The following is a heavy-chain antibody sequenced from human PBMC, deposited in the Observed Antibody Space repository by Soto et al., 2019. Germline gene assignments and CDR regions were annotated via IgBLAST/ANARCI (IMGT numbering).Heavy chain of an antibody. CDR3: ARDDSSGPGRFDP. J-gene: IGHJ5*02. V-gene: IGHV1-18*01. CDR2: INAYNTYT. CDR1: GYTFTSYG. D-gene: IGHD3-22*01. Sequence: QVQLVQSGAEVKKPGASVKVSCNAFGYTFTSYGFSWVRQAPGQGLEWMGWINAYNTYTDYAQNLQGRVTMTTDRSTSTAYMELRSLRSDDTAVYYCARDDSSGPGRFDPWGQGTLVTVSS.